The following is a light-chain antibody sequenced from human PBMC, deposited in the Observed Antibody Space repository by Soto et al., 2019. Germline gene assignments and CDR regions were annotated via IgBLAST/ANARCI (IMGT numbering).Light chain of an antibody. Sequence: QSALTQPASVSGSPGQSIAISCTGSSSDVGIYNYVSWYQQHPGKVPKLIIYEVRNRPSGISSRFSGSRSGNTASLTISGLQPEDEGDYYCSAYTARSTLVFGGGTKLTVL. J-gene: IGLJ3*02. CDR2: EVR. V-gene: IGLV2-14*01. CDR1: SSDVGIYNY. CDR3: SAYTARSTLV.